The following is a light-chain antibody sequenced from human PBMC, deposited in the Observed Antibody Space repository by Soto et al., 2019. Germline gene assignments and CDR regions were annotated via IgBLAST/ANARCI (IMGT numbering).Light chain of an antibody. Sequence: QSVLTQPPSASGTPGQKVTISCSGSSSNIGSNFVNWYQQLPGTAPKLLVYNNNQRPSGVPDRFSGSKSGTSASLAISGLQSKDEADYHCATWDDSLNGLVFGGGTKLTVL. CDR3: ATWDDSLNGLV. CDR2: NNN. J-gene: IGLJ3*02. CDR1: SSNIGSNF. V-gene: IGLV1-44*01.